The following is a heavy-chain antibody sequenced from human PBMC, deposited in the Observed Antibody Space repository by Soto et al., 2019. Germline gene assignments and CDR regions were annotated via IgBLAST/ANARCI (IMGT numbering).Heavy chain of an antibody. J-gene: IGHJ6*02. Sequence: GGSLRLSCAASGFTFSSYAMSWVRQAPGRGLEWVSAISGSGGSTYYADSVKGRFTISRDNSKNTLYLQMNSLRAEDTAVYYCAKDRETKTYYYHGMDVWGQGTTVTVSS. CDR1: GFTFSSYA. D-gene: IGHD1-7*01. V-gene: IGHV3-23*01. CDR3: AKDRETKTYYYHGMDV. CDR2: ISGSGGST.